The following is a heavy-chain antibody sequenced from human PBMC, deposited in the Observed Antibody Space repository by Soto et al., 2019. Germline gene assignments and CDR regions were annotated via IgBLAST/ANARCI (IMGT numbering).Heavy chain of an antibody. CDR3: ARNVYGEAFET. CDR2: IYYNGQT. V-gene: IGHV4-59*01. CDR1: GGSITSYY. J-gene: IGHJ3*02. D-gene: IGHD4-17*01. Sequence: QVQLQESGPGLVKPSETLSLTCTVSGGSITSYYLGWVRQPPGRGLEWIGQIYYNGQTHHNPSLRSRVTISVETTKNHVSLKINSVTAADTAVYYCARNVYGEAFETWGQGTLVTVSS.